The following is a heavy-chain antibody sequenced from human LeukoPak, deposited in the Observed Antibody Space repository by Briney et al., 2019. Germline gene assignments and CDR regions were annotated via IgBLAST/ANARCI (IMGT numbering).Heavy chain of an antibody. V-gene: IGHV3-21*01. Sequence: GGSLRLSCAASGVTFSSYSMNWVRQAPGKGLEWVSSISSSSSYIYYADSVKGRFTISRDNAKNSLYLQMNSLRAEDTAVYYCARGLYYYDSSGYYYGAPHWFDPWGQGTLVTVSS. CDR1: GVTFSSYS. CDR3: ARGLYYYDSSGYYYGAPHWFDP. J-gene: IGHJ5*02. D-gene: IGHD3-22*01. CDR2: ISSSSSYI.